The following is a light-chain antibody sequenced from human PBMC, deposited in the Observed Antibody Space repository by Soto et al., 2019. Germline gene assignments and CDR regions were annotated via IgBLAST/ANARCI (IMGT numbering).Light chain of an antibody. CDR3: QSYGSSLSGYV. V-gene: IGLV1-40*01. J-gene: IGLJ1*01. CDR2: ANI. Sequence: QSVLTQPPSVSGAPGQRVTISCAGSSSNIGAGYDVHWYQQIPGTAPKLLIYANINRPSGVPDRFSGSKSGTSASLAITGLQAEDEADYYCQSYGSSLSGYVFGTGTKVTVL. CDR1: SSNIGAGYD.